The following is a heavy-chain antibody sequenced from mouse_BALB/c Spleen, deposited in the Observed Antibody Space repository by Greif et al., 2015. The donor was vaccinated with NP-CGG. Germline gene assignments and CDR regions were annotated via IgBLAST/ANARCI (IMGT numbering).Heavy chain of an antibody. Sequence: QVQLQQSGPGLVQPSQSLSITCTVSGFSLTSYGVHWVRQSPGKGLEWLGVIWSGGSTDYNAAFISRLSISKDNSKSXVFFKMNRLQANDTAIYYCARAYYRYEESSFAYWGQGTLVTVSA. CDR1: GFSLTSYG. J-gene: IGHJ3*01. D-gene: IGHD2-14*01. V-gene: IGHV2-2*02. CDR3: ARAYYRYEESSFAY. CDR2: IWSGGST.